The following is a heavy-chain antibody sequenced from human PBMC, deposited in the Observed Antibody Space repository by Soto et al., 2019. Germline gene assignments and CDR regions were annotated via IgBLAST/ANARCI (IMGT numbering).Heavy chain of an antibody. J-gene: IGHJ4*02. CDR1: GYNFNQYY. V-gene: IGHV1-46*02. D-gene: IGHD6-13*01. CDR3: ARGPEDIDVPRWVY. CDR2: INLRGGTT. Sequence: QVQLMQSGAEVRKPGASVRLSCETSGYNFNQYYIHWVRQAPGQGLEWMGIINLRGGTTEYAHKFRGRVTGNGDTSTETAYIELRSLRSEDTVMYFCARGPEDIDVPRWVYLGQGTLVTVSS.